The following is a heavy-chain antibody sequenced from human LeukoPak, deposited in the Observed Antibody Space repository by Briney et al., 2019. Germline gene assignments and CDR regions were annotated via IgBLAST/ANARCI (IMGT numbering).Heavy chain of an antibody. CDR2: ISSSGSTI. CDR3: ARVRDYVWGSYRYMGGYNWFDP. CDR1: GFTFSDYY. J-gene: IGHJ5*02. Sequence: GGSLRLSCAASGFTFSDYYMSWIRQAPGKGLEWVSYISSSGSTIYYADSVKGRFTIPRDNAKNSLYLQMNSLRAEDTAVYYCARVRDYVWGSYRYMGGYNWFDPWGQGTLVTVSS. V-gene: IGHV3-11*01. D-gene: IGHD3-16*02.